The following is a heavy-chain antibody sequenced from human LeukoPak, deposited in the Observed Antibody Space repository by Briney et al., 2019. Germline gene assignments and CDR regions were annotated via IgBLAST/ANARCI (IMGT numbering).Heavy chain of an antibody. Sequence: GGSLRLSCTASGFTFGDYAMSWFRQAPGKGLEWVSAISGSGGSTYYADSVKGRFTISRDNSKNTLYLQMNSLRAEDTAVYYCAKVRHQWLYYYFDYWGQGTLVTVSS. V-gene: IGHV3-23*01. D-gene: IGHD6-19*01. CDR3: AKVRHQWLYYYFDY. CDR2: ISGSGGST. J-gene: IGHJ4*02. CDR1: GFTFGDYA.